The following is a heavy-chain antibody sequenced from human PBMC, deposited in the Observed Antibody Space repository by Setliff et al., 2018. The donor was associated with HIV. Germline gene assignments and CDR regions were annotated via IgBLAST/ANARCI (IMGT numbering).Heavy chain of an antibody. CDR1: TDSISNFH. J-gene: IGHJ5*02. CDR3: ARDRSKYGTGSSAYNWFDP. V-gene: IGHV4-4*07. D-gene: IGHD3-16*01. CDR2: IFGSGTT. Sequence: SETLSLTCSVSTDSISNFHWSWMRQPAGKGLEWIGRIFGSGTTHYNPSLKSRVTMSIDTSKNQFSLKLSSVTAADTAVYFCARDRSKYGTGSSAYNWFDPWGLGTLVTVSS.